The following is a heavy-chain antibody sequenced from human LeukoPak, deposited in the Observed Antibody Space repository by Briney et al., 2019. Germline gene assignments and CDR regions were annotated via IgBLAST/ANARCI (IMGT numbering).Heavy chain of an antibody. D-gene: IGHD6-6*01. CDR3: ARYSSSSSFFDY. CDR2: IDWDDDK. J-gene: IGHJ4*02. Sequence: ESGPALVKPTQTLTLTCTFSGFSLSTSGMCVSWVRQPPGKALEWLALIDWDDDKYYSTSLKTRLTISKDTSKNQVVLTMTNMDPVDTATYYCARYSSSSSFFDYWGQGTLGTVSS. V-gene: IGHV2-70*20. CDR1: GFSLSTSGMC.